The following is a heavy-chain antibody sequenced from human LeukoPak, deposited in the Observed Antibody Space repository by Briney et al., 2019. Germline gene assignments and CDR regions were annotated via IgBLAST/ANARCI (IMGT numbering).Heavy chain of an antibody. CDR2: IYPGDSGT. J-gene: IGHJ6*03. V-gene: IGHV5-51*01. CDR3: ARLVDYYYYYMDV. Sequence: GESLQISSKGSGYSFTSYWIGWVRQLPGKGLGWMGIIYPGDSGTRYSPSFQGQVTISADKSISTAYLQWSSLKASDTAMYYCARLVDYYYYYMDVWGKGTTVTVSS. CDR1: GYSFTSYW. D-gene: IGHD6-6*01.